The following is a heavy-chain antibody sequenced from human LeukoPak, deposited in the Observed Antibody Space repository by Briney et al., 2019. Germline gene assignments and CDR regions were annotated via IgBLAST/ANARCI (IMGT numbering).Heavy chain of an antibody. D-gene: IGHD4-11*01. CDR3: ARDLDSNYYLDY. CDR2: ISSSSSYI. CDR1: GFTFSSYS. V-gene: IGHV3-21*01. J-gene: IGHJ4*02. Sequence: GGSLRLSCAASGFTFSSYSMNWVRQAPGKGLEWVSSISSSSSYIYYADSVKGRFTISRDNAKNSLYLQMNSLRAEDTAVYYCARDLDSNYYLDYWGQGTLVTVSS.